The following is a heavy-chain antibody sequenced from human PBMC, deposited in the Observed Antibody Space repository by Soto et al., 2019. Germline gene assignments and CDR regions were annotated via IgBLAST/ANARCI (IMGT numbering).Heavy chain of an antibody. V-gene: IGHV4-39*01. CDR3: ARHYREYFDY. CDR2: IYYSGST. Sequence: SETLSLTCTVSGGSISSSSYYWGWIRQPPGKGLEWIGSIYYSGSTYYNPSLKSRVTISVDTSKNQFSLKLSSGTAADTAVYYCARHYREYFDYWGQGTLVIVSS. CDR1: GGSISSSSYY. D-gene: IGHD4-4*01. J-gene: IGHJ4*02.